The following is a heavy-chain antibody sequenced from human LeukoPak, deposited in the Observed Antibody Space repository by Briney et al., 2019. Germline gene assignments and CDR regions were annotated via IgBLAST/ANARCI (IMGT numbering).Heavy chain of an antibody. V-gene: IGHV3-30*02. J-gene: IGHJ6*03. CDR1: GFTFSSYG. CDR3: AKEGYSRGYYSYYYMDV. D-gene: IGHD6-13*01. Sequence: GGSLRLSCAASGFTFSSYGMHWIRQAPGKGLEWVAFIRYDGSNKYYADSVKGRFTISRDNSKNTLYVQMNSLRAEDTAVYYCAKEGYSRGYYSYYYMDVWGKGTTVTVSS. CDR2: IRYDGSNK.